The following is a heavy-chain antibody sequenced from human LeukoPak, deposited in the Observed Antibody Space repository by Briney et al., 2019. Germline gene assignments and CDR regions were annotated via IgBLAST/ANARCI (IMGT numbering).Heavy chain of an antibody. CDR2: IYYSGST. Sequence: PSETLSLTCAVSGDPITNSRHYWGWIRQPPGKGLEWIATIYYSGSTYYNPSPKSRVTISVDTSKNQFSLRLSSVTAADTAVYYCARHLGSTSFYGDGFDYWGQGSLVTVSS. CDR3: ARHLGSTSFYGDGFDY. D-gene: IGHD2-2*01. J-gene: IGHJ4*02. V-gene: IGHV4-39*01. CDR1: GDPITNSRHY.